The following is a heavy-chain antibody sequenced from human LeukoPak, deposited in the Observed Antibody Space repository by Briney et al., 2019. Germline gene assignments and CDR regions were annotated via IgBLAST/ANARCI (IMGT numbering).Heavy chain of an antibody. Sequence: PGGSLRLSCAASGFTFSSYDMHWVRQATGKGLEWVSAIGTAGDTYYPGSVKGRFTISRENAKNSLYLQMNSLRAGDTAVYYCARDRGLRGRWYFDLWGRGTLVTVSS. CDR1: GFTFSSYD. CDR3: ARDRGLRGRWYFDL. CDR2: IGTAGDT. D-gene: IGHD4-17*01. J-gene: IGHJ2*01. V-gene: IGHV3-13*01.